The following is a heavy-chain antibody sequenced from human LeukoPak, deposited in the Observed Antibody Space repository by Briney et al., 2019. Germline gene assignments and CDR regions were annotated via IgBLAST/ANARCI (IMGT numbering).Heavy chain of an antibody. J-gene: IGHJ5*02. CDR1: GYTYSNYG. CDR3: ARVRGLAEADSFDP. Sequence: ASVKVSCEASGYTYSNYGISLVRQAPGQGLEWMGWISVYSGETNYAQKFQGRVTMTSDTSTSTAYMELKSLRSDDTSVYYCARVRGLAEADSFDPWGQGTLVTVSS. D-gene: IGHD6-13*01. V-gene: IGHV1-18*01. CDR2: ISVYSGET.